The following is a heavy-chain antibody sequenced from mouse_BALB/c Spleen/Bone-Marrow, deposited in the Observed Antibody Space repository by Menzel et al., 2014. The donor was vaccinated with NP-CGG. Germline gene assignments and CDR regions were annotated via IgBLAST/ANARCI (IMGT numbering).Heavy chain of an antibody. CDR1: GYTFTSYT. V-gene: IGHV1-4*01. Sequence: VQRVESGAELTRPGASVKMSCKASGYTFTSYTMHWVKQRPGQGLEWIGYINPSSGYTNYNQKFKDKATMTVDKSSSTAYMDLARLTSEDSAIYYCARSGKVRNAMDYWGQGTSVTVSS. CDR3: ARSGKVRNAMDY. D-gene: IGHD2-14*01. CDR2: INPSSGYT. J-gene: IGHJ4*01.